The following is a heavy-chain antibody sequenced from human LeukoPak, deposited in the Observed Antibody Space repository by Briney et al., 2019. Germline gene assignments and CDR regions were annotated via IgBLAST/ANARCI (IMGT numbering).Heavy chain of an antibody. CDR1: GFTFSSYD. V-gene: IGHV3-23*01. Sequence: GGSLRLSCAASGFTFSSYDMSWVRQAPGKGLEWVAAISGSGGSTYYADSVEGRFTISRDNSKNTLYLQMNSLRAEDTAVYYCAKALFYIAVAGSDYWGQGTLVTVSS. CDR3: AKALFYIAVAGSDY. D-gene: IGHD6-19*01. J-gene: IGHJ4*02. CDR2: ISGSGGST.